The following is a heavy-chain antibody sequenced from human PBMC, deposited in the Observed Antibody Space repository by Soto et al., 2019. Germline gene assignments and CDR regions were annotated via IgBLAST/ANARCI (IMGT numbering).Heavy chain of an antibody. D-gene: IGHD6-13*01. CDR1: GFTFSDYY. V-gene: IGHV3-11*06. CDR3: ARGSRIEAAGTYYYRMAF. Sequence: GGSLRRSCAASGFTFSDYYMSCIRQAPWKGLEWFSYISSSSSYTNYADSVKGRFTISRDNAKNSLYLQMNSLRAEDTAVYYCARGSRIEAAGTYYYRMAFWAQGTTVTVS. CDR2: ISSSSSYT. J-gene: IGHJ6*02.